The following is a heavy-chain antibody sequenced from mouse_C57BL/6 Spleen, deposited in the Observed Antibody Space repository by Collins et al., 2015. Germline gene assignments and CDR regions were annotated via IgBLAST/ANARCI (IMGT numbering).Heavy chain of an antibody. D-gene: IGHD2-3*01. CDR1: GYTFTNYG. CDR2: INTYTGEP. V-gene: IGHV9-1*02. CDR3: ARFDGSGAMDY. J-gene: IGHJ4*01. Sequence: QIQLVQSGPELKKPGETVKISCKASGYTFTNYGMNWVKQAPGKGLKWMGWINTYTGEPTYADDFKGRFAFSLETSASTAYLQINNLKNEDMATYFCARFDGSGAMDYWGQGTSVTVSS.